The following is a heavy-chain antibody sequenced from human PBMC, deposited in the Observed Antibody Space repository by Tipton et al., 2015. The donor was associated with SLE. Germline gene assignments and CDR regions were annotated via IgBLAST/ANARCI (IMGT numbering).Heavy chain of an antibody. V-gene: IGHV4-34*01. J-gene: IGHJ2*01. CDR3: GRGGSLLNWNYGGHFDL. D-gene: IGHD1-7*01. CDR2: INHSGST. CDR1: GGSFSGYY. Sequence: TLSLTCAVYGGSFSGYYGSWIRQPPGKGLEWIGEINHSGSTNYDPSLKSRVTISVDTSKNQFSLKLSSVTAADTAVYYCGRGGSLLNWNYGGHFDLWGRGTLVTVSS.